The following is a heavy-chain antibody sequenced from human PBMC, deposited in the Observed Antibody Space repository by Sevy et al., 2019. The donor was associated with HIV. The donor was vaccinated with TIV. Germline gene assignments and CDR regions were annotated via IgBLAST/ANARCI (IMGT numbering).Heavy chain of an antibody. D-gene: IGHD2-15*01. J-gene: IGHJ3*02. CDR3: ARDRVDIVVAVAATSDAFDI. CDR1: GFTFSDYY. CDR2: ISSSSSYT. V-gene: IGHV3-11*06. Sequence: GGSLRLSCAASGFTFSDYYMSWIRQAPGKGLEWVSYISSSSSYTNYADSVKGRFTISRDNAKNSLYLQMNSLRAEDTAVYYCARDRVDIVVAVAATSDAFDIWGQGTMVTVSS.